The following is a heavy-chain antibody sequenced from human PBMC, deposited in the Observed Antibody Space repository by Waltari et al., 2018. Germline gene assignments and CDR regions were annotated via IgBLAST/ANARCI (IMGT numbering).Heavy chain of an antibody. Sequence: EVQVVETGGDLIQPGGSLRLSCAVSGFTVSYNYMNWVRQAPGKGLEWVSTIYSNGNTYYADSVKGRFTISTDAAKNTLYLQMNGLRDEDTAIYYCARMGRESYYYFDYWGQGTLVTVST. D-gene: IGHD1-26*01. CDR2: IYSNGNT. CDR3: ARMGRESYYYFDY. CDR1: GFTVSYNY. V-gene: IGHV3-53*02. J-gene: IGHJ4*02.